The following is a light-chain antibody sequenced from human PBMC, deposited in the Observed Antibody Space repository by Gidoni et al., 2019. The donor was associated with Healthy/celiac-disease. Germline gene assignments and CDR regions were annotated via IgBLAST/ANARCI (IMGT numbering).Light chain of an antibody. Sequence: TQLPRPQSPLSASVGDRVTITCRASQSISSYLNWYQQKPGKAPKLLIYAASSLQSGVPSRFSGSGSGTDFTLTISSLQPEDFATYYCQQSYSTPLCTFGPGTKVDIK. V-gene: IGKV1-39*01. CDR3: QQSYSTPLCT. J-gene: IGKJ3*01. CDR1: QSISSY. CDR2: AAS.